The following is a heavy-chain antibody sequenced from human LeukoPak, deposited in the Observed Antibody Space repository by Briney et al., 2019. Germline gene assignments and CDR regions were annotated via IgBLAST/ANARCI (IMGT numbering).Heavy chain of an antibody. CDR2: IIPIFGTA. CDR3: ASTPGVLRFLEWPGNHDY. J-gene: IGHJ4*02. V-gene: IGHV1-69*05. D-gene: IGHD3-3*01. Sequence: GASVKVSCKASGGTFSNYAISWVRQAPGQGLEWMGGIIPIFGTANYAQKFQGRVTITTDESTSTAYMELSSLRSEDTAVYYCASTPGVLRFLEWPGNHDYWGQGTLVTVSS. CDR1: GGTFSNYA.